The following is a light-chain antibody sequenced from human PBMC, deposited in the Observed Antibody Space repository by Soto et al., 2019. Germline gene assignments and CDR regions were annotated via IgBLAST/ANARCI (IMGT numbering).Light chain of an antibody. CDR1: QSISSW. CDR2: KAS. CDR3: QQYNSYWQWT. V-gene: IGKV1-5*03. Sequence: DIQMTQSPSTLSASVGDRVTSTCRASQSISSWLAWDQQKPGKAPKLLIYKASSLESGVPSRFSGSGSGTEFTLNISSLQPDDFATYSCQQYNSYWQWTFGQGTKVEIK. J-gene: IGKJ1*01.